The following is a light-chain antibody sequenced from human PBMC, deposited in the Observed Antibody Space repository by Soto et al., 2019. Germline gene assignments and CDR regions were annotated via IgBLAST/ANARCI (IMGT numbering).Light chain of an antibody. V-gene: IGLV3-21*02. CDR3: QVWDDNSDHHV. CDR1: NIGGKS. CDR2: DDS. Sequence: SNALTQTSSVSVAPGQTARISCGGNNIGGKSVHWYQQKPGQAPVVVVYDDSDRPSGIPERFSGSNSGNTATLTISRVEAGDEADYHCQVWDDNSDHHVFGTGTKVTVL. J-gene: IGLJ1*01.